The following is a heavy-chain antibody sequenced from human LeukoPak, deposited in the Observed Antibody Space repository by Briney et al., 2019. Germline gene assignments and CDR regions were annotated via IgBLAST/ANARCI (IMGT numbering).Heavy chain of an antibody. Sequence: GGSLRLSCAASGFAFSGYWAHWVRQAPGEGLVWVSRISGDGSDTIYADSVKGRFTISRDNAKNMLYLQMNSLRAEDTAVYYCTRVGAARHFDSWGQGTLVTVSS. D-gene: IGHD1-26*01. CDR3: TRVGAARHFDS. CDR1: GFAFSGYW. J-gene: IGHJ4*02. V-gene: IGHV3-74*01. CDR2: ISGDGSDT.